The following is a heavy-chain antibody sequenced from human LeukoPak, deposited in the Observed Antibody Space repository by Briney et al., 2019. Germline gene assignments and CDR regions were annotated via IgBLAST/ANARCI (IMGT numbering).Heavy chain of an antibody. D-gene: IGHD3-16*01. V-gene: IGHV4-59*08. J-gene: IGHJ4*02. CDR2: IYYSGST. CDR3: ARHGGGAADFHY. Sequence: KPSETLSLTCTVSGGSIRNYYWSWFRQPPGKGLEWIGYIYYSGSTSYSPSLKSRVTISVDTSKNQFSLKLTSVTAADTAVYYCARHGGGAADFHYWGQGTLVTVSS. CDR1: GGSIRNYY.